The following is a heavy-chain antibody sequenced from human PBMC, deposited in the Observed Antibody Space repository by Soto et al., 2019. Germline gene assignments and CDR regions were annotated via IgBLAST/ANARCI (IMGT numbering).Heavy chain of an antibody. CDR3: ARVTQYCSSTSCYYYYYMDV. J-gene: IGHJ6*03. CDR1: GGSVSSGSYY. V-gene: IGHV4-61*01. CDR2: IYYSGST. D-gene: IGHD2-2*01. Sequence: SETLSLTCTVSGGSVSSGSYYWSWIRHPPGKGLEWIGYIYYSGSTNYNPSLKSRVTISVDTSKNQFSLKLSSVTAADTAVYYCARVTQYCSSTSCYYYYYMDVWGKGTTVTVSS.